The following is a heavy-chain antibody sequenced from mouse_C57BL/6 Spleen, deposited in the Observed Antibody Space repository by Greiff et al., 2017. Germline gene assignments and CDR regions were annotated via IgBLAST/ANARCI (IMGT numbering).Heavy chain of an antibody. CDR2: IWSGGST. CDR1: GFSLTSYG. J-gene: IGHJ1*03. CDR3: AKNYYYGSSWYFDG. Sequence: VQGVESGPGLVQPSQSLSITCTVSGFSLTSYGVHWVRQPPGKGLEWLGVIWSGGSTDYNAAFISRLSISKDNSKSQVFFKMNSLQADDTAIYYCAKNYYYGSSWYFDGWGTGTTVTVSS. D-gene: IGHD1-1*01. V-gene: IGHV2-4*01.